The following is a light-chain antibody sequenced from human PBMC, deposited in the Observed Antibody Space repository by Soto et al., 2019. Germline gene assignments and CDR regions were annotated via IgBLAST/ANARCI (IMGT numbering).Light chain of an antibody. J-gene: IGLJ1*01. CDR2: EVS. Sequence: QSVLTQPASVSGSPGQSITISCTGTSSDVGGYNYVSWYQQHPGKAPKLMIYEVSNRPSGVSNRFSGSKSGNTASLTISGLQAEDEADYYCATWDDSLNGLFGTGTKVTVL. V-gene: IGLV2-14*01. CDR1: SSDVGGYNY. CDR3: ATWDDSLNGL.